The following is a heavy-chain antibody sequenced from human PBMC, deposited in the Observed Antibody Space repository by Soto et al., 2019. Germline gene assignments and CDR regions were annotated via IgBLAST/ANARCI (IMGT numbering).Heavy chain of an antibody. J-gene: IGHJ4*02. V-gene: IGHV3-23*01. CDR3: AKGRGGSGSLNPRVDF. D-gene: IGHD3-10*01. Sequence: EVQLLESGGGLVQPGGSLRLSCAASGFTFNNYAMTWVRQAPGKGLEWVSAISGGGDTTSYADSVKARFTVSREGSKNTLYLQMSSQSAEYPALYYCAKGRGGSGSLNPRVDFWGQGTLVTVSS. CDR1: GFTFNNYA. CDR2: ISGGGDTT.